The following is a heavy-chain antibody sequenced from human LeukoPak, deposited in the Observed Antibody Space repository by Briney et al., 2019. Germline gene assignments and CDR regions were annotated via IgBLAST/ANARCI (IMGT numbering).Heavy chain of an antibody. CDR1: GFTVSSSY. D-gene: IGHD3-22*01. V-gene: IGHV3-66*01. CDR2: IYSGGST. J-gene: IGHJ4*02. Sequence: PGGSLRLSCAASGFTVSSSYMSWVRQAPGKGLEWVSVIYSGGSTYYADSVKGRFTISRDNSKNTLYLQMNSLRAEDTAVYYCAKDREFMIVVVTLFDYWGQGTLVTVSS. CDR3: AKDREFMIVVVTLFDY.